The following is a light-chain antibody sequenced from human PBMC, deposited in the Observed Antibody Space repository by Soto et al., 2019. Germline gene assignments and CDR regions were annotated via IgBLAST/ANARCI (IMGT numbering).Light chain of an antibody. CDR3: QQRSNWPRLT. V-gene: IGKV3-11*01. CDR2: DAS. Sequence: EIVLTQSPGTLSLSPGDRATLSCRASQSVSSGYLAWYQQKPGQAPRLLIYDASNRATGIPARFSGSGSGTDFTLTISSLEPEDFAVYYCQQRSNWPRLTFGGGTKVDIK. CDR1: QSVSSGY. J-gene: IGKJ4*01.